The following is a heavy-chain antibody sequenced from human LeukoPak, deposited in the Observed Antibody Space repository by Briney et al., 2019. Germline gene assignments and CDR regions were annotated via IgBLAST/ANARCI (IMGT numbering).Heavy chain of an antibody. J-gene: IGHJ4*02. Sequence: ASVKVSCKASGYTFTSYYMHWVRQAPGQGLEWMGIINPSGGSTSYAQKFQGRVTMTRDTSTSTVYMELSSLRSEDTAVYYCARAAQGIRGTSSGYYYFDYWGQGTLVTVSP. CDR1: GYTFTSYY. D-gene: IGHD3-22*01. CDR2: INPSGGST. CDR3: ARAAQGIRGTSSGYYYFDY. V-gene: IGHV1-46*01.